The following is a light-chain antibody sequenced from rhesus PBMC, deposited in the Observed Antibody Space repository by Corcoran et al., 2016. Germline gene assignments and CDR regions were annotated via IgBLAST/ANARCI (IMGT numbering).Light chain of an antibody. CDR2: KAS. Sequence: DIKMTQSPSSLSASVGDRVTITCRASENVNNYLNWYQQKPGKAPKLLIYKASTLQSGVPSRFSGSGAGTDDTFTISSLQPEDVATYYCQHGYGTPYSFGQGTKVEIK. CDR1: ENVNNY. V-gene: IGKV1-74*01. CDR3: QHGYGTPYS. J-gene: IGKJ2*01.